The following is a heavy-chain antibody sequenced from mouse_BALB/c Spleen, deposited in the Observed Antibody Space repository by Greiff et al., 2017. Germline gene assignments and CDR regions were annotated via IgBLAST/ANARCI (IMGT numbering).Heavy chain of an antibody. CDR2: IWAGGST. D-gene: IGHD1-1*01. Sequence: VKVVESGPGLVAPSQSLSITCTVSGFSLTSYGVHWVRQPPGKGLEWLGVIWAGGSTNYNSALMSRLSISKDNSKSQVFLKMNSLQTDDTAMYYCARVAFITYYFDYWGQGTTLTVSS. CDR1: GFSLTSYG. J-gene: IGHJ2*01. V-gene: IGHV2-9*02. CDR3: ARVAFITYYFDY.